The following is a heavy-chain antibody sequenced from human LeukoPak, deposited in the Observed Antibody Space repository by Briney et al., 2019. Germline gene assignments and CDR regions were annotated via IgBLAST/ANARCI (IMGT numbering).Heavy chain of an antibody. J-gene: IGHJ4*02. CDR1: GFTFSSYG. Sequence: GGSLRLSCAASGFTFSSYGMHWVRQAPGKGLEWVAVISYDGSNKYYADSVKGRFTISRDNSKNTLYLQMNSLRAEDTAVYYCAKDRTYGDPFDYWGQGTLVTVSS. CDR2: ISYDGSNK. D-gene: IGHD4-17*01. CDR3: AKDRTYGDPFDY. V-gene: IGHV3-30*18.